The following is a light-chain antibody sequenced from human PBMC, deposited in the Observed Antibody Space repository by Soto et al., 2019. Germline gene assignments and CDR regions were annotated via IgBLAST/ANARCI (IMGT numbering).Light chain of an antibody. CDR2: GNS. CDR3: QSYYSSRSGSVV. J-gene: IGLJ2*01. V-gene: IGLV1-40*01. Sequence: QPVLTQPPSVSGAPGQRVTISCTGSSSNIGAGYDVHWYQQLPGTAPKLLIYGNSNRPSGVPDRFSGSKSGTSASLAITGLQAEDEADYYCQSYYSSRSGSVVFGGGTKLTVL. CDR1: SSNIGAGYD.